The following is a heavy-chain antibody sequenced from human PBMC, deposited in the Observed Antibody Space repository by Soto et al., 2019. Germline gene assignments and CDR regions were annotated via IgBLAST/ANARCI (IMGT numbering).Heavy chain of an antibody. V-gene: IGHV3-48*03. CDR2: ISSSGSTI. J-gene: IGHJ6*02. CDR1: GFTFSSYE. Sequence: PGGSLRLSFAASGFTFSSYEMNWVRQAPGKGLEWVSYISSSGSTIYYADSVKGRFTISRDNAKNSLYLQMNSLRAEDTAVYYCASTDSTNGVCPSFYYYYGMDVWGQGTTVTVSS. D-gene: IGHD2-8*01. CDR3: ASTDSTNGVCPSFYYYYGMDV.